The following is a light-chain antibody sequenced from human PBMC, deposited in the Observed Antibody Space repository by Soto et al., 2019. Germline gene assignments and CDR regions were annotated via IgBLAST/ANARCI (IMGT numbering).Light chain of an antibody. Sequence: ELVLTQSPSQMTLSPAERATLSCSTIQVFTFRVLAWYLRRPGLAPRLLISGASNGAAGISDRFCGSGSGTEFTLSICGLRSVDFAVYYCQDYNNWPLLTFGRGTRLEIK. CDR2: GAS. CDR1: QVFTFRV. J-gene: IGKJ5*01. V-gene: IGKV3D-15*01. CDR3: QDYNNWPLLT.